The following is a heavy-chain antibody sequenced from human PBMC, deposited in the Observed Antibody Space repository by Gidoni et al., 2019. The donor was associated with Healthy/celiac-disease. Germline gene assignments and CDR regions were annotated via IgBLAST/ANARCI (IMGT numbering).Heavy chain of an antibody. CDR1: GFTFDDYA. J-gene: IGHJ4*02. Sequence: EVQLVESGGGLVQPGRSLRLSCAASGFTFDDYAMHWVRQAPGKGLEWGSGISWNSGSIGYAESVKGRFTIARDNDKNSLYLQMNSLRAEDTALYYCAKDMARQIAVAGEQWGQGTLVTVSS. CDR3: AKDMARQIAVAGEQ. CDR2: ISWNSGSI. V-gene: IGHV3-9*01. D-gene: IGHD6-19*01.